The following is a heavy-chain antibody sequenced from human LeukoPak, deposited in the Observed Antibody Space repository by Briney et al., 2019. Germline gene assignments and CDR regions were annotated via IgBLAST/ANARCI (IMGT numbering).Heavy chain of an antibody. CDR3: AYNPGIAAAGALDY. J-gene: IGHJ4*02. D-gene: IGHD6-13*01. V-gene: IGHV1-69*01. CDR2: IIPIFGTA. CDR1: GGTFSSYA. Sequence: SVKVSCKASGGTFSSYAISWVRQAPGQGLEWMGGIIPIFGTANYAQRFQGRVTITADESTSTAYMELSSLRSEDTAVYYCAYNPGIAAAGALDYWGQGTPVTVSS.